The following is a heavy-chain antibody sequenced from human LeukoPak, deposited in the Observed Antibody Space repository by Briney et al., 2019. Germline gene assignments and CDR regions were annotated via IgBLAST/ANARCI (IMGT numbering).Heavy chain of an antibody. D-gene: IGHD4-17*01. J-gene: IGHJ4*02. CDR2: TYYTSKWSN. Sequence: SQTLSLTCAISGDSVSGSGVAWNWIRQSPSRGLEWLGRTYYTSKWSNDYAASVKNRLTINPDTSKNQFSLRLNSVTPEHTAVYCCARDKGTYGAFFDYWGQGTLVTVSS. CDR3: ARDKGTYGAFFDY. CDR1: GDSVSGSGVA. V-gene: IGHV6-1*01.